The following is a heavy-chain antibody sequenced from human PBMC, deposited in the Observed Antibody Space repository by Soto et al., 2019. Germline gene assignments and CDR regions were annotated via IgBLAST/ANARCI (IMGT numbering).Heavy chain of an antibody. D-gene: IGHD3-22*01. CDR2: IYWDDDK. CDR1: GISLSTSGVG. V-gene: IGHV2-5*02. Sequence: QITLKESGPTLVKPTQTLTLTCTFSGISLSTSGVGVGWIRQPPGKALEWLALIYWDDDKRYSPSLKSRLTITKDTSKNQVVLTMTNMDPVDTATHYCAHSIVMERYYDSSGYYDWGQGTLVTVSS. J-gene: IGHJ4*02. CDR3: AHSIVMERYYDSSGYYD.